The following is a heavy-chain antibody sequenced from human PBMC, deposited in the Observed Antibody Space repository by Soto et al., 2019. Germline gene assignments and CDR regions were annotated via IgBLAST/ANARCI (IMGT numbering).Heavy chain of an antibody. CDR1: GFTFSRYS. D-gene: IGHD6-13*01. CDR3: ASYSSSLYFDY. V-gene: IGHV3-21*01. J-gene: IGHJ4*02. CDR2: IRSSSSYI. Sequence: EVQLVESGGGLVKPGGSLRLSCAASGFTFSRYSMNWVRQAPGKGLEWVSSIRSSSSYIYYADSVKGRFTISRDNAKNSLDLHMNSLRAEDTDVYYCASYSSSLYFDYWGQGTLGTVSS.